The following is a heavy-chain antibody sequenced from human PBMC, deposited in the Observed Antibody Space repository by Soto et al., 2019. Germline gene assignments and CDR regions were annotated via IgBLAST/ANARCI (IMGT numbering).Heavy chain of an antibody. CDR2: IYWDDDK. D-gene: IGHD6-6*01. J-gene: IGHJ4*02. Sequence: SGPTLVNPTQTLTLTCTFSGFSLSTSGLGVGWIRQPPGKALEWLALIYWDDDKRYSPSLKSRLTITKDISKDQVVLTMTNMDPVDTGTYYCAHSSYSSSSLSFWGQGPLITFSS. CDR1: GFSLSTSGLG. V-gene: IGHV2-5*02. CDR3: AHSSYSSSSLSF.